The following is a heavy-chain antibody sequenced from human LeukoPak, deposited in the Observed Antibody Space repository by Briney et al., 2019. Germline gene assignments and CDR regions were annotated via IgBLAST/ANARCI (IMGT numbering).Heavy chain of an antibody. CDR2: ISGSGGGT. V-gene: IGHV3-23*01. CDR1: GITLSNYG. CDR3: AKRGVVIRVILVGFHKEAYYFDS. J-gene: IGHJ4*02. Sequence: GGSLRLSCAVSGITLSNYGMSWVRQAPGKGLEWVAGISGSGGGTNYAGSVKGRFTISRDNKKNTLYLQMNSLRAEDTAVYFCAKRGVVIRVILVGFHKEAYYFDSWGQGALVTVSS. D-gene: IGHD3-22*01.